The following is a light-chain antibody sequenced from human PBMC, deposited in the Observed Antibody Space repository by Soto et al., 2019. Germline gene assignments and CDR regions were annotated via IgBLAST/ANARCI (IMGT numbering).Light chain of an antibody. CDR3: HQYYKWPLT. CDR2: DAS. V-gene: IGKV3-15*01. Sequence: EVVTTQSPATLSVSPGERVTLSCRTSQSVGTNFAWYQQEPGRAPRLLIYDASTRATGIPARFSGSGSGTEFTLTISSLQSEDFAVYYCHQYYKWPLTFGGGTKVDIK. J-gene: IGKJ4*01. CDR1: QSVGTN.